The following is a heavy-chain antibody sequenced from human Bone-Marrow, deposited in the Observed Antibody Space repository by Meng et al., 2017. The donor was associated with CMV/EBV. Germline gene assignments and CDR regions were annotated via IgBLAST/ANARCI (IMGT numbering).Heavy chain of an antibody. Sequence: SETLSLTCTVSGGSTSSYYWSWIRQPPGKGLEWIGYIYYSGSTNYNPSLKSRVTISVDTSKNQFSLKLSSVTAADTAVYYCARAGSGGIVGVVNWFDPWGQGTLVTVSS. D-gene: IGHD1-26*01. CDR1: GGSTSSYY. J-gene: IGHJ5*02. V-gene: IGHV4-59*01. CDR2: IYYSGST. CDR3: ARAGSGGIVGVVNWFDP.